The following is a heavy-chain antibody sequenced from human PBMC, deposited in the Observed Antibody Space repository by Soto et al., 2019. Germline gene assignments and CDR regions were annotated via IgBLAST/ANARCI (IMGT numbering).Heavy chain of an antibody. Sequence: QLQLQESGPGLVKPSETLSLTCTVSGGSISSSSNHWGWIRQPPGKGLGWIGNIYYSKNTYYNPSLKSRVTISVDTSKNQFSLRLTSVTAADTAVYYCATHPPYGPLDHWGQGTLVTVSS. V-gene: IGHV4-39*01. CDR1: GGSISSSSNH. D-gene: IGHD4-17*01. CDR2: IYYSKNT. J-gene: IGHJ4*02. CDR3: ATHPPYGPLDH.